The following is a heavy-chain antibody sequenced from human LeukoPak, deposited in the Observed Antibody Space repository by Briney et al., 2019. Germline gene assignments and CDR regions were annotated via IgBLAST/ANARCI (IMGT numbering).Heavy chain of an antibody. V-gene: IGHV1-46*01. CDR1: GYTFTSYY. Sequence: ASVKVSCKASGYTFTSYYMHWVRQAPGQGLEWMGIINPSGGSTGYAQKFQGRVTMTRDTSTSTVYMELSSLRSEDTAVYYCERVGYSSSWYHSFDPWGQGTLVTVSS. CDR2: INPSGGST. CDR3: ERVGYSSSWYHSFDP. J-gene: IGHJ5*02. D-gene: IGHD6-13*01.